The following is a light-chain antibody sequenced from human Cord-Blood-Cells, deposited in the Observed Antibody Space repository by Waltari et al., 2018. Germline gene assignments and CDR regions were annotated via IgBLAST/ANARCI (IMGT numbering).Light chain of an antibody. V-gene: IGKV1-5*01. CDR3: QQYNSYRT. CDR1: QSISSW. J-gene: IGKJ1*01. CDR2: DAS. Sequence: DLQMTPSPSTLSASVGEQVTIPCRASQSISSWLAWYQQNPGKAPKLLIYDASSLESGVPSRFSGSGSGTEFTLTISSLQPDDFATYYCQQYNSYRTFGQGTKVEIK.